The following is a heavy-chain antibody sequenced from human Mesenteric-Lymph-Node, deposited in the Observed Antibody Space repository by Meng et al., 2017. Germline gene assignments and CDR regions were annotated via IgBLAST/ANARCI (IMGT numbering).Heavy chain of an antibody. J-gene: IGHJ6*02. D-gene: IGHD2-15*01. CDR2: IRSKAYGGTT. Sequence: GESLKISCTASGFTFGAYAMSWVRQAPGKGLEWVGFIRSKAYGGTTEYAASVKGRFTISRDDSKSIAYLQMNSLKTEDTAVYYCTRNIVVVVAATSDYYYYGMDVWGQGTTVTVSS. V-gene: IGHV3-49*04. CDR1: GFTFGAYA. CDR3: TRNIVVVVAATSDYYYYGMDV.